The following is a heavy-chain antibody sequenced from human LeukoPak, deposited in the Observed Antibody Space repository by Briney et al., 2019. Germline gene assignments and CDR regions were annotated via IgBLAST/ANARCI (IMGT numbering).Heavy chain of an antibody. CDR2: IYPGDSDT. CDR1: GYSFTSYW. J-gene: IGHJ3*02. Sequence: GESLKISCKGSGYSFTSYWIGWVRQMPGKGLEWMGIIYPGDSDTRYSPSFQGQVTISADKSISTAYLQWSSLKAPDTAMYYCARPRGPGSGYYYDAFDIWGQGTMVTVSS. V-gene: IGHV5-51*01. CDR3: ARPRGPGSGYYYDAFDI. D-gene: IGHD3-22*01.